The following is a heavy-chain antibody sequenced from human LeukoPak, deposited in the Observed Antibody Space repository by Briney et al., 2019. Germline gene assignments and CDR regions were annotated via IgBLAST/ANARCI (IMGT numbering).Heavy chain of an antibody. CDR1: GYNLYSSW. V-gene: IGHV3-7*03. D-gene: IGHD3-22*01. CDR3: AKRGVVIRVILVGFHKEAYYFDS. Sequence: GGSLRLSCAASGYNLYSSWMAWVRQAPGKGLEGGANIKPCGSEKHYAVSGKGRFTISRDNPKNTLYLQMNSLRAEDTAVYFCAKRGVVIRVILVGFHKEAYYFDSWGQGALVTVSS. J-gene: IGHJ4*02. CDR2: IKPCGSEK.